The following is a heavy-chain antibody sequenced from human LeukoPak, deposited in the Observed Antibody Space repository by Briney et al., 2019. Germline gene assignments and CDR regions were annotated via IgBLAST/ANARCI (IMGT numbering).Heavy chain of an antibody. CDR2: ISYDGSNK. CDR1: GFTFSSYA. D-gene: IGHD2-2*01. V-gene: IGHV3-30-3*01. J-gene: IGHJ4*02. CDR3: MGYCSSTSCYEVDY. Sequence: GRSLRLSCAASGFTFSSYAMHWVRQAPGKGLEWVAVISYDGSNKYYADSVKGRFTISRDNSKNTLYLQMNSLRAEDTAVYYCMGYCSSTSCYEVDYWGQGTLVTVSS.